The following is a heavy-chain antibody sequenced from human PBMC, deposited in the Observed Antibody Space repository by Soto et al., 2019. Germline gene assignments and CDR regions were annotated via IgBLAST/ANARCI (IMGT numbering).Heavy chain of an antibody. CDR3: ARIGLSSSESHFDY. D-gene: IGHD6-13*01. CDR1: GYTFTTSG. V-gene: IGHV1-18*01. J-gene: IGHJ4*02. Sequence: ASVKVSCKASGYTFTTSGISWARQAPGQGLEWMGWISAYNGNTNYAQKLQGRVTMTTDTSTSTAYMELRSLRSDDTAVYYCARIGLSSSESHFDYWGQGTLVTVSS. CDR2: ISAYNGNT.